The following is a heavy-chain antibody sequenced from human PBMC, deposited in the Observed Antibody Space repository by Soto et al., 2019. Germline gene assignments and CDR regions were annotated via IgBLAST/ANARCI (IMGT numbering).Heavy chain of an antibody. CDR3: ARIGLSSSESHFDY. D-gene: IGHD6-13*01. CDR1: GYTFTTSG. V-gene: IGHV1-18*01. J-gene: IGHJ4*02. Sequence: ASVKVSCKASGYTFTTSGISWARQAPGQGLEWMGWISAYNGNTNYAQKLQGRVTMTTDTSTSTAYMELRSLRSDDTAVYYCARIGLSSSESHFDYWGQGTLVTVSS. CDR2: ISAYNGNT.